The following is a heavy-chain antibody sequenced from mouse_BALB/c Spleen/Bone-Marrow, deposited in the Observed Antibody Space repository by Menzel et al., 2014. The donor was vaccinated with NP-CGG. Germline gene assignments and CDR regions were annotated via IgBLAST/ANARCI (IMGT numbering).Heavy chain of an antibody. CDR3: SRLYYYGNFAY. J-gene: IGHJ3*01. CDR1: GFGFSRYW. V-gene: IGHV4-1*02. Sequence: EVQLQQSGGGLVQPGGSLKLSCAASGFGFSRYWMSWVRQAPGKGLEWIGEINPDSSTINYTPSLKDKFIISRDNAKNTLYLQMSKVRSEDTALYYCSRLYYYGNFAYWGQGTLVTVSA. CDR2: INPDSSTI. D-gene: IGHD1-1*01.